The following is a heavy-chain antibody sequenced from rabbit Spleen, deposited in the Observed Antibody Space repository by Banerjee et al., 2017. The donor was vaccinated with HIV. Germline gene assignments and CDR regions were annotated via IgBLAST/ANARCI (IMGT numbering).Heavy chain of an antibody. D-gene: IGHD2-1*01. CDR3: ARDLFGNGGAL. Sequence: QSLEESGGDLVKTGASLTLTCTDSGFTLSTYWMCWVRQAPGKGLEWIGCIYTNNNNAYSANWAKGRLTNSKTSSTTVTLQMTSLTAADTATYFCARDLFGNGGALWGPGSLVTVS. J-gene: IGHJ4*01. CDR2: IYTNNNNA. CDR1: GFTLSTYW. V-gene: IGHV1S40*01.